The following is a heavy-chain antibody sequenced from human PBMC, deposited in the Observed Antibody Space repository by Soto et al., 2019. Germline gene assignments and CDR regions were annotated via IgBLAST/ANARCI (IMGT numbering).Heavy chain of an antibody. V-gene: IGHV4-61*08. CDR1: GDSVTSGDYY. Sequence: SETLSLTCTVSGDSVTSGDYYWSWIRQPPGKGLEWIGYIYYSGNTNYSPSLKSRVAISLDTSHNQFSLKLSSVTAADTAVYFCARRLYYYYKSGHYVGWFDPWGQGTLVTVSS. CDR3: ARRLYYYYKSGHYVGWFDP. CDR2: IYYSGNT. J-gene: IGHJ5*02. D-gene: IGHD3-22*01.